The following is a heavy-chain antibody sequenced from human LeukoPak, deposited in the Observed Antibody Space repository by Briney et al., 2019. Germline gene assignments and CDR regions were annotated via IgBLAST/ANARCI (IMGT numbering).Heavy chain of an antibody. CDR2: INHSGST. V-gene: IGHV4-34*01. J-gene: IGHJ6*02. D-gene: IGHD1/OR15-1a*01. Sequence: SETLSLTCAVYGGSFCGYYWSWIRQPPGKGLKWIGEINHSGSTNYNPSLKSRVTISVDTSKNQFSLKLSSVTAADTAVYYCARGPPRTAYYYYGMDVWGQGTTVTVSS. CDR1: GGSFCGYY. CDR3: ARGPPRTAYYYYGMDV.